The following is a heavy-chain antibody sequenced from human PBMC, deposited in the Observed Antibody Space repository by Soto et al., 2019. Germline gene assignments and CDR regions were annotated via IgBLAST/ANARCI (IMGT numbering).Heavy chain of an antibody. CDR2: IDPSDSYT. CDR1: GYSFTSYW. D-gene: IGHD1-1*01. CDR3: ASNKNWNYYYGMDV. Sequence: GESLKISCKGSGYSFTSYWISWVRQMPGKGLEWMGKIDPSDSYTNYSPSFRGHVTISADKSITTAYLQWSSLKASDTAIYYCASNKNWNYYYGMDVWGQGTTVTVSS. V-gene: IGHV5-10-1*01. J-gene: IGHJ6*02.